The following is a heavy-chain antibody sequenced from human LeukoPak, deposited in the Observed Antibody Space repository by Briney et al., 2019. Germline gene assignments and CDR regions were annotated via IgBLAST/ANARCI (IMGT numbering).Heavy chain of an antibody. CDR2: INPNSGGT. Sequence: ASVKVSCKASGYTFTGYYMHWVRQAPGQGLEWMGWINPNSGGTNYAQKFQGRVTMTRDTSISTAYMELSRLRSEDAAVYYCARDEKETAMVTSLDYWGQGTLVTVSS. J-gene: IGHJ4*02. V-gene: IGHV1-2*02. CDR1: GYTFTGYY. CDR3: ARDEKETAMVTSLDY. D-gene: IGHD5-18*01.